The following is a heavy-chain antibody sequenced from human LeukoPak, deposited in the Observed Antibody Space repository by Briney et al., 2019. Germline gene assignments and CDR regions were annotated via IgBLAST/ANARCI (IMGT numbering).Heavy chain of an antibody. V-gene: IGHV3-7*05. Sequence: GGSLRLSCVASGFTLSSHWMSWVRQAPGKGLEWVANIKQDGSEQYYVDSVRGRFTISRDNAKNSVYLQMKSLTAEDTAIYYCARESAGDPDYWGQGTLVTVSS. CDR2: IKQDGSEQ. D-gene: IGHD6-19*01. CDR1: GFTLSSHW. CDR3: ARESAGDPDY. J-gene: IGHJ4*02.